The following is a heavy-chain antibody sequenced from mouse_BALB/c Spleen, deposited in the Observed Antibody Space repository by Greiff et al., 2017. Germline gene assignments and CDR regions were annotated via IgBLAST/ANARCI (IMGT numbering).Heavy chain of an antibody. J-gene: IGHJ1*01. D-gene: IGHD1-1*01. V-gene: IGHV1-14*01. Sequence: VQLKESGPELVKPGASVKMSCKASGYTFTSYVMHWVKQKPGQGLEWIGYINPYNDGTKYNEKFKGKATLTSDKSSSTAYMELSSLTSEYSAVYYCARDYGSSLYWYFDVWGAGTTVTVSS. CDR1: GYTFTSYV. CDR2: INPYNDGT. CDR3: ARDYGSSLYWYFDV.